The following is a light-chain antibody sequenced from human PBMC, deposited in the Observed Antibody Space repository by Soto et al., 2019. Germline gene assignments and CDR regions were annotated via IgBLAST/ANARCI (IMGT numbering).Light chain of an antibody. CDR1: TSALYGSINQNY. V-gene: IGKV4-1*01. J-gene: IGKJ4*01. Sequence: DIAITQSPDSLAVSLGERSAILCKSSTSALYGSINQNYLAWYQQKPGQPPKLLIYWASARQSGVPDRFSGSGSATDFTLTIRSLQAEDVAIYYCQQYYSTPLSFGGGTKVDIK. CDR2: WAS. CDR3: QQYYSTPLS.